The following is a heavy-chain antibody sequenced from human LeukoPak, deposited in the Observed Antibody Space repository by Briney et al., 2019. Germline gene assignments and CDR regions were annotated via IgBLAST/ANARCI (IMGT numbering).Heavy chain of an antibody. V-gene: IGHV3-9*01. Sequence: GRSLRLSCAASGFTFDDYAMHWVRQAPGKCLEWVSGISWNSGSIGYADSVKGRFTISRDNAKNSLYLQMNSLRAEDTALYYCAKDIVYDILTGTLDIWGQGTMVTVSS. CDR3: AKDIVYDILTGTLDI. J-gene: IGHJ3*02. CDR2: ISWNSGSI. D-gene: IGHD3-9*01. CDR1: GFTFDDYA.